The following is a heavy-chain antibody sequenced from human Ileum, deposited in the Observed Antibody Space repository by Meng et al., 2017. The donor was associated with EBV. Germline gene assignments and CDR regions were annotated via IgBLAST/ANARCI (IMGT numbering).Heavy chain of an antibody. V-gene: IGHV1-3*01. CDR2: INVGNDNT. Sequence: QVTFVQSGAEVKKAGASVKVSCKASGYTFTRNTIHWVRQAPGQGLEWMGWINVGNDNTKYSQKFQGRVTITRDTSAYTVYMELSSLISEDTALYYCAREGAVAGPDFDYWGQGTLVTVSS. CDR3: AREGAVAGPDFDY. J-gene: IGHJ4*02. D-gene: IGHD6-19*01. CDR1: GYTFTRNT.